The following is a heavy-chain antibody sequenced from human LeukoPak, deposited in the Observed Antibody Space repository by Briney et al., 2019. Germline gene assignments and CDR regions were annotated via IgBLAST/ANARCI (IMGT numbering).Heavy chain of an antibody. D-gene: IGHD5-18*01. CDR1: GFTFSTYT. V-gene: IGHV3-21*01. CDR2: ISSSDSYI. CDR3: ARGGSGYSYGKIDS. Sequence: GESLRLSCAASGFTFSTYTMNWVRQTPGKGLEWVSSISSSDSYIYYADSVKGRFTISRDNAKNSLYLQMNSLRDEDTAVYYCARGGSGYSYGKIDSWGQGILVTVSS. J-gene: IGHJ4*02.